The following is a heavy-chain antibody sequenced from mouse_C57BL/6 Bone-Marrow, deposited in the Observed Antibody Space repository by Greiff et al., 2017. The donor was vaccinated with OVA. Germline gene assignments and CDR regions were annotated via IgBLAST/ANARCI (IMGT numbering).Heavy chain of an antibody. Sequence: VQLQQSGAELVRPGASVKLSCTASGFNIKDDYMHWVKQRPEQGLEWIGWIDPENGDTEYASKFQGKATITADTSSNTAYLQLSSLTSEDTAVYYCTTWSYRGGYYFDYWGQGTTLTVSS. CDR1: GFNIKDDY. CDR2: IDPENGDT. J-gene: IGHJ2*01. D-gene: IGHD1-1*01. V-gene: IGHV14-4*01. CDR3: TTWSYRGGYYFDY.